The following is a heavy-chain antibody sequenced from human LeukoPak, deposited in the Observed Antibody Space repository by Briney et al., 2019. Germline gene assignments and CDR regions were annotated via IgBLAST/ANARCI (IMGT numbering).Heavy chain of an antibody. Sequence: GGSLRLSCAASGFTFSSYAMSWVRQAPGKGLEWVSVISDSGGSTYYADSVKGRFTISRDNSKSTLYLQMNSLRAEDSAVYYCAKGIAVADLFDYWGQGTLVTVSS. J-gene: IGHJ4*02. CDR2: ISDSGGST. CDR1: GFTFSSYA. D-gene: IGHD6-19*01. V-gene: IGHV3-23*01. CDR3: AKGIAVADLFDY.